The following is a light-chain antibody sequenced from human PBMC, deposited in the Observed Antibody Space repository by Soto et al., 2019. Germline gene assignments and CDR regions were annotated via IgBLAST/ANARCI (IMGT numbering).Light chain of an antibody. V-gene: IGKV1-5*03. CDR3: QQYNSYSRWT. CDR2: QAS. J-gene: IGKJ1*01. Sequence: IQLTQSPSSLSASVGGSVTITCRASQTISSWLAWYQQKPGKAPKLLIYQASTLKSGVPSRFSGTGSGTEFTLTISSLQPDDFATYYCQQYNSYSRWTFGQGTKVDIK. CDR1: QTISSW.